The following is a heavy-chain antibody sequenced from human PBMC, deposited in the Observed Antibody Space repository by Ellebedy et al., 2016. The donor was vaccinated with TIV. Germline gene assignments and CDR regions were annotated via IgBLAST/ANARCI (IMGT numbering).Heavy chain of an antibody. J-gene: IGHJ6*02. D-gene: IGHD1-7*01. V-gene: IGHV3-9*01. CDR3: AKDIRGGIITGTTLADYYGMDV. CDR2: ISWNSGKI. CDR1: GFTFDDYG. Sequence: PGGSLRLSCAASGFTFDDYGMHWVRQAPGKGLEGVSGISWNSGKIGYADSVKGRLTISRDNAKNSLYLQMHSLRVEDTALYYCAKDIRGGIITGTTLADYYGMDVWGQGTTVTVSS.